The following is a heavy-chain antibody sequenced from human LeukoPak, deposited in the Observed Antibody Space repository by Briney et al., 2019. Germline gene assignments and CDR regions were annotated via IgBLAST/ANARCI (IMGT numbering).Heavy chain of an antibody. D-gene: IGHD1-14*01. J-gene: IGHJ4*02. CDR3: ARAPEYGLYYFDY. CDR1: GDSFSSYY. Sequence: NPSETLSLTCTFSGDSFSSYYWTWIRQPPGMGLEWIGHIVYSGTTNYNPSLKSRVTMLIDTSKNQFSLKLTSVTAADTAVYYCARAPEYGLYYFDYWGQGTLVTVSS. V-gene: IGHV4-59*12. CDR2: IVYSGTT.